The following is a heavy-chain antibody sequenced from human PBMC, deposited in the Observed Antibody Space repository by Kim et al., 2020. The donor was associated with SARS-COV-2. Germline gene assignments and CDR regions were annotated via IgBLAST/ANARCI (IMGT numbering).Heavy chain of an antibody. CDR3: ARDPHDFWSGYHPFDY. D-gene: IGHD3-3*01. V-gene: IGHV3-11*05. J-gene: IGHJ4*02. Sequence: SVKGRFTISRDNAKNSLYLQMNSLRAEDTAVYYCARDPHDFWSGYHPFDYWGQGTLVTVSS.